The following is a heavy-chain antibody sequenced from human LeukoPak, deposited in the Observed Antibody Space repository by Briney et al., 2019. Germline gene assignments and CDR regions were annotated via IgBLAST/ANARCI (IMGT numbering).Heavy chain of an antibody. J-gene: IGHJ4*02. D-gene: IGHD4-11*01. CDR2: IYHSGST. V-gene: IGHV4-38-2*02. Sequence: SETLSLTCTVSGYSISSGYYWGWIRQPPGKGLEWIGSIYHSGSTYYNPSLKSRVTISVDTSKNQFSLKLSSVTAADTAVYYCARSLPDSNYSDYWGREPWSPSPQ. CDR1: GYSISSGYY. CDR3: ARSLPDSNYSDY.